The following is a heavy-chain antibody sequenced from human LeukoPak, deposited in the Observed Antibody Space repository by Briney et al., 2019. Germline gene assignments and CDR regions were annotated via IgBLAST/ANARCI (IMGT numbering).Heavy chain of an antibody. D-gene: IGHD6-19*01. CDR1: GYTFTCYY. CDR3: ARESRIAVAGREPARWFDP. Sequence: GASVKVSCKASGYTFTCYYMHWVRQAPGQGLEWMGRINPNSGGTNYAQKFQGRGTMTRDTSISTAYMELSRLRSDDTAVYYCARESRIAVAGREPARWFDPWGQGTLVTVSS. J-gene: IGHJ5*02. V-gene: IGHV1-2*06. CDR2: INPNSGGT.